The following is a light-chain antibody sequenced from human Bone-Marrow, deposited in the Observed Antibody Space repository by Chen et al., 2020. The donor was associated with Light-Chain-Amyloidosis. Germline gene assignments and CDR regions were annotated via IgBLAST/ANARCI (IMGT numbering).Light chain of an antibody. CDR1: SGSIATNY. CDR2: EDD. V-gene: IGLV6-57*01. J-gene: IGLJ3*02. CDR3: QSYQGSSQGV. Sequence: FMLTHPHSVSESPGKTVIISCTRGSGSIATNYVQWYQQRPGSSPTTVIYEDDQRPSGVPDRFSGSSDRSSNSASLTISGLKTEDEADYYCQSYQGSSQGVFGGGTKLTVL.